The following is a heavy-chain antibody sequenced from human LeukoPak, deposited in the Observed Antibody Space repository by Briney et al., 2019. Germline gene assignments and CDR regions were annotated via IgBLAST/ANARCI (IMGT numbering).Heavy chain of an antibody. J-gene: IGHJ3*02. D-gene: IGHD2-2*01. CDR2: INPNSGGT. CDR1: GYTFTGYY. V-gene: IGHV1-2*02. Sequence: ASVKVSCKASGYTFTGYYMHWVRQAPGQGLEWRGWINPNSGGTNYAQKFQGRVTVTRDTSISTAYMELSRLRPDDTAVYYCAREVVVGLFQAFDIWGQGTMVTVSS. CDR3: AREVVVGLFQAFDI.